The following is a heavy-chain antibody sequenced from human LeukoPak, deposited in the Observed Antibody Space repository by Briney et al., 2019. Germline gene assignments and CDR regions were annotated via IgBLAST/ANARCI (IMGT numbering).Heavy chain of an antibody. CDR2: IYYSGST. D-gene: IGHD1-26*01. V-gene: IGHV4-59*01. Sequence: SSETLSLTCTVSGGSISSYYWSWIRQPPGKGLEWIGYIYYSGSTNYNPSLKSRVTISVDTSKNQFSLKLSSVTAADTAVYYCARFGALYSGTTDPFRAPFDYWGQGTLVTVSS. J-gene: IGHJ4*02. CDR1: GGSISSYY. CDR3: ARFGALYSGTTDPFRAPFDY.